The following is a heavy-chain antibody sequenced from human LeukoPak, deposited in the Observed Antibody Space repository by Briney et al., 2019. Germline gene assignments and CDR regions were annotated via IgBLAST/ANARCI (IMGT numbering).Heavy chain of an antibody. Sequence: PSDTLSLTCAVYGGSFSGYYWSWIRQPPGKGLEWIGEINHSGSTNYNPSLTSRVTISVDTSKNQFSLKLRSVTAADTAVYYCARVYDFWSGYLENWFDRWGQGTLVTVSS. CDR1: GGSFSGYY. CDR2: INHSGST. CDR3: ARVYDFWSGYLENWFDR. J-gene: IGHJ5*02. V-gene: IGHV4-34*01. D-gene: IGHD3-3*01.